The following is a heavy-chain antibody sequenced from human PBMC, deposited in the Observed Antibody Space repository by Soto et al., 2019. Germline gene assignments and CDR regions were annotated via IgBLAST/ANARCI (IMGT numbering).Heavy chain of an antibody. D-gene: IGHD5-18*01. CDR3: ASPMGVKDTAMDDYYYYYGMDV. CDR1: GYSFTSCW. V-gene: IGHV5-10-1*01. Sequence: PGESLKISCKGSGYSFTSCWISWVRQMPGKGLEWMGRIDPSDSYTNYSPSFQGHVTISADKSISTAYLQWSSLKASDTAMYYCASPMGVKDTAMDDYYYYYGMDVWGQGTTVTVSS. J-gene: IGHJ6*02. CDR2: IDPSDSYT.